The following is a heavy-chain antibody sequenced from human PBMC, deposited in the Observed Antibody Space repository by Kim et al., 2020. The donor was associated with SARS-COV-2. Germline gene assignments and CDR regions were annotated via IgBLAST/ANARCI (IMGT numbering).Heavy chain of an antibody. CDR3: AKDVYSGYDFYYYGMDV. D-gene: IGHD5-12*01. V-gene: IGHV3-30*02. J-gene: IGHJ6*02. Sequence: VKGRLTIARDDYQNTMYLQMNSLGAEDTAVYYCAKDVYSGYDFYYYGMDVWGQGTTVTVSS.